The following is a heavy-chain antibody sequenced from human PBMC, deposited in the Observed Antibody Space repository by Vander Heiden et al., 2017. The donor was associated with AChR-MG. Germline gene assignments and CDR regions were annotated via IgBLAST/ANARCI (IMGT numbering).Heavy chain of an antibody. Sequence: QVQLVESGGGVVQPGRSLRLSCAASGFTFSSSGMHWVRQAPGKGLEWVAVIWYDGSNKYYADSVKGRFTISRDNSKNTLYLQMNSLRAEDTAVYYCARDRSPYYDILTGYPDYWGQGTLVTVSS. CDR1: GFTFSSSG. V-gene: IGHV3-33*01. D-gene: IGHD3-9*01. J-gene: IGHJ4*02. CDR2: IWYDGSNK. CDR3: ARDRSPYYDILTGYPDY.